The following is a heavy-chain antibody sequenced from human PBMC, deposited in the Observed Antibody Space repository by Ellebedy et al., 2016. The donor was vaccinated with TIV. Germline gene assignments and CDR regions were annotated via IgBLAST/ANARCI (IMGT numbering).Heavy chain of an antibody. CDR1: GFSLSTSGVG. V-gene: IGHV2-5*01. J-gene: IGHJ3*02. Sequence: SGPTLVKPTQTLTLTCTFSGFSLSTSGVGVGWIRQPPGKALEWLALIYWNDDKRYSPSLKSRLTISKDTSKNQVVLTMTNMDPVDTATYYCARTRYDSGVGDAFDIWGQGTMVTVSS. CDR3: ARTRYDSGVGDAFDI. CDR2: IYWNDDK. D-gene: IGHD3-22*01.